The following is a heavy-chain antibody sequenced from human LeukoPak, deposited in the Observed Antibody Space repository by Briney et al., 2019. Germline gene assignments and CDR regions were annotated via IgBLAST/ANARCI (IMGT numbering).Heavy chain of an antibody. D-gene: IGHD3-3*01. Sequence: SETLSLTCTVSGGSISSSSYYWGWIRQPPGKGLEWIGSIYYSGSTYYNPSLKSRVTISVDTSKNQFSLKLSSVTAADTAVYYCARDRSSGRRDDFWSGYYNYFDYWGQGTLVTVSS. V-gene: IGHV4-39*07. CDR1: GGSISSSSYY. CDR3: ARDRSSGRRDDFWSGYYNYFDY. J-gene: IGHJ4*02. CDR2: IYYSGST.